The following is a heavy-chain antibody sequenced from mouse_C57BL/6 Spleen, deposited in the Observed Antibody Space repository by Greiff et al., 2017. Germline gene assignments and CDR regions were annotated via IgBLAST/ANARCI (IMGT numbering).Heavy chain of an antibody. V-gene: IGHV2-2*01. CDR1: GFSLTSYG. D-gene: IGHD2-4*01. J-gene: IGHJ2*01. Sequence: QVQLKESGPGLVQPSQSLSITCTVSGFSLTSYGVHWVRQSPGKGLEWLGVIWSGGRTDYNAAFISRLSISKDNSKSQVFFKMNSLQADDTAIYYCARGGYYDYDEGYFDYWGQGTTLTVSS. CDR2: IWSGGRT. CDR3: ARGGYYDYDEGYFDY.